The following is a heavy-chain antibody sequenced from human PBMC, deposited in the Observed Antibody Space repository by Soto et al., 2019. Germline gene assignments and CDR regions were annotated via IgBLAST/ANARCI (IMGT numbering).Heavy chain of an antibody. CDR1: RFTFGGYA. CDR3: AKADRDCGGDCYSYYFDS. D-gene: IGHD2-21*02. V-gene: IGHV3-23*01. CDR2: ITGNAANT. Sequence: FLRLSCSASRFTFGGYAMSWVRQAPGKGLEWVSGITGNAANTVYADSVKGRFTISRDNSKNALYLQLNSLRAEDTAVYFCAKADRDCGGDCYSYYFDSSGQGALVTVYS. J-gene: IGHJ4*02.